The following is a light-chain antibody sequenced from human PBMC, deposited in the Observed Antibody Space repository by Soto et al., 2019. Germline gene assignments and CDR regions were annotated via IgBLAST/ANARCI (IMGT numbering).Light chain of an antibody. CDR3: QQYNNWPRT. CDR1: KSVSSN. V-gene: IGKV3-15*01. J-gene: IGKJ1*01. CDR2: GAS. Sequence: EVVMTPSPATLSVSTGERATLTCRDSKSVSSNLAWYQQKPAYAHRLLIYGASTRATGIPARFSASGSGTEFTLTISSLPPEHSGAYSCQQYNNWPRTFGQGTKVDI.